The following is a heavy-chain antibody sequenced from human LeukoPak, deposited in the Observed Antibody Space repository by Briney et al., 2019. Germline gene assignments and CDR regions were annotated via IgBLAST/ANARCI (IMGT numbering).Heavy chain of an antibody. CDR2: ISGSGGST. CDR3: AKLAPRIGALDY. Sequence: PGRSLRLSCAASGFTFSSYGMHWVRQAPGKGLEWVSAISGSGGSTYYADSVKGRFTISRDNSKNTLYLQMNSLRAEDTAVYYCAKLAPRIGALDYWGQGTLVTVSS. CDR1: GFTFSSYG. D-gene: IGHD2-15*01. J-gene: IGHJ4*02. V-gene: IGHV3-23*01.